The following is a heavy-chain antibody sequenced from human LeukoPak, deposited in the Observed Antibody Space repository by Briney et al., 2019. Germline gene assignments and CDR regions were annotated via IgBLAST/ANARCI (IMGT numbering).Heavy chain of an antibody. D-gene: IGHD3-10*01. CDR3: ARGYGHYYGSGSYNWFDP. Sequence: SETLSLTCTVSGGSIISSSFWWGWIRQPPGKGLEWIGSIYYSGVSYYNTSLKSRVTISVYTSKNQFSLKLSSVTAAGTAVYYCARGYGHYYGSGSYNWFDPWGQGTLVTVSS. J-gene: IGHJ5*02. CDR2: IYYSGVS. CDR1: GGSIISSSFW. V-gene: IGHV4-39*07.